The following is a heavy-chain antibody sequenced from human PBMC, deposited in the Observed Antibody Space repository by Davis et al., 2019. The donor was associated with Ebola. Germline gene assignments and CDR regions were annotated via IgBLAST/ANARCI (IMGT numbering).Heavy chain of an antibody. CDR3: ARGRELRSHYYYGMDV. J-gene: IGHJ6*02. D-gene: IGHD1-7*01. CDR1: GGSISSGGYY. CDR2: IYYSGST. Sequence: PSETLSLTCTVSGGSISSGGYYWSWIRQHPGKGLEWIGYIYYSGSTNYNPSLKSRVTISVDTSKNQFSLKLSSVTAADTAVYYCARGRELRSHYYYGMDVWGQGTTVTVSS. V-gene: IGHV4-61*08.